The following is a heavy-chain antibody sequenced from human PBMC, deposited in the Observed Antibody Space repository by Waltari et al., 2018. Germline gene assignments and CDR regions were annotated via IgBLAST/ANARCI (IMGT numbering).Heavy chain of an antibody. V-gene: IGHV3-74*03. D-gene: IGHD2-15*01. CDR1: GFAFSSYW. J-gene: IGHJ4*02. CDR2: INRYGSTT. CDR3: LGGAGWLTDY. Sequence: EVQLVESGGDLVQPGGSLRLSCAASGFAFSSYWMQWVLQVPGKGLVVVSPINRYGSTTEYADSVKGRFTISRDNAKNSLYLQMNSLRVEDTAVYYCLGGAGWLTDYGGQGTLVTVSS.